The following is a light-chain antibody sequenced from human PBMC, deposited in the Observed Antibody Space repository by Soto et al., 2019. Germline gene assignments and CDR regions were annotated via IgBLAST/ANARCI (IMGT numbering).Light chain of an antibody. V-gene: IGKV3-11*01. CDR3: QQHTDRPPWK. CDR2: DAS. CDR1: QSIGLA. Sequence: EIVLTQSPGTLSLSPGERATLSCSASQSIGLAIAWYHHKPGQAPRHLIFDASQRDTGIPARFRGTGSGTDFPLSLSSKEPADFAVYHCQQHTDRPPWKYGQGTQVDI. J-gene: IGKJ1*01.